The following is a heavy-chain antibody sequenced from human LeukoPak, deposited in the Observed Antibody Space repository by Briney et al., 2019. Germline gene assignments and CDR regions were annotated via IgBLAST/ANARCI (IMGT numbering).Heavy chain of an antibody. D-gene: IGHD5-18*01. J-gene: IGHJ4*02. V-gene: IGHV3-74*01. CDR1: GFTFSSYW. CDR2: INSDGSST. CDR3: SLPHGYGYGLFDY. Sequence: PGGSLRLSCAASGFTFSSYWMHWVRQAPGKGLVWVSRINSDGSSTSYADSVKGRFTISRDNAKNTLYLQMNSLRAEDTAVYYCSLPHGYGYGLFDYWGQGTLVTVSS.